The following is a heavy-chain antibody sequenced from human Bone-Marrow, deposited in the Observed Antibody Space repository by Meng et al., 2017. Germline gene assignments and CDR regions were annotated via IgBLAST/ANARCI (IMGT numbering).Heavy chain of an antibody. CDR2: IKQDGSEK. V-gene: IGHV3-7*01. CDR3: ANYVSVKRGLAY. J-gene: IGHJ4*02. Sequence: GESLKISCAASGFTFSSYWMRWVRQAPGKGLGGVANIKQDGSEKYYVDSVKSRFTISRDNAKNSLFLQMNSLTAEDPAVYDCANYVSVKRGLAYWGPGTLVTVSS. CDR1: GFTFSSYW. D-gene: IGHD3-10*01.